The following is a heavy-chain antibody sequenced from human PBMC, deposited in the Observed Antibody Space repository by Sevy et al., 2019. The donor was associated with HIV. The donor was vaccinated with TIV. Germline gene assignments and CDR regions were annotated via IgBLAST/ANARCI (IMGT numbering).Heavy chain of an antibody. CDR2: ISSSSSTI. V-gene: IGHV3-48*02. J-gene: IGHJ3*02. Sequence: GGSLRLSCAASGFTFSSYSMNWVRQAPGKGLEWVSYISSSSSTIYYADSVKGRFTISSDNAKNSLYLQMNSLRDEDTAGDYCARVPDKIVVVITHDAFDIWGQGTMVTVSS. CDR3: ARVPDKIVVVITHDAFDI. CDR1: GFTFSSYS. D-gene: IGHD3-22*01.